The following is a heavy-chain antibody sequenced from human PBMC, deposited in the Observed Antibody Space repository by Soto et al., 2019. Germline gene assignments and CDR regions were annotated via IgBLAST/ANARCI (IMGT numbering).Heavy chain of an antibody. CDR3: ARDGTKSLLWFGELSNYYGIDV. Sequence: QVQLVQSGAEVKKPGSSVKVSCTASGGTFSSYAISWVRQAPGQGLEWMGGIIHIFGTANYAQKFKGRVTITADESTSTAYMELSSLRSEDTDVYYWARDGTKSLLWFGELSNYYGIDVWGQGTTVTVSS. V-gene: IGHV1-69*01. CDR1: GGTFSSYA. CDR2: IIHIFGTA. D-gene: IGHD3-10*01. J-gene: IGHJ6*02.